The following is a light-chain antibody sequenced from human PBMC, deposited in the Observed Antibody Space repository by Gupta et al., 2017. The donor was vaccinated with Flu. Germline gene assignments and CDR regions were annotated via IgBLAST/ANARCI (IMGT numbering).Light chain of an antibody. V-gene: IGLV1-44*01. CDR3: AALDDSLNAWV. CDR2: RND. CDR1: SSNIGSKT. Sequence: RVTISCSGSSSNIGSKTVNWYQQRPGTAPKLLIYRNDQRPSGVPDRFSGSKSGTSASLAISGLQSEDEADYYCAALDDSLNAWVFGGGTKLTVL. J-gene: IGLJ3*02.